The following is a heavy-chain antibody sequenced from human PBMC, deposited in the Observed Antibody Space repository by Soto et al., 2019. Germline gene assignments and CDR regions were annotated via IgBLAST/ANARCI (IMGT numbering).Heavy chain of an antibody. Sequence: GGSLRLSCAASGFTFSSYAMSWVRQAPGKGLEWASAISGSGGSTYYADSVKGRFTISRDNSKNTLYLQMNSLRAEDTAVYYCATFSDYGDYVGDFDYWGQGTLVTVSS. CDR2: ISGSGGST. J-gene: IGHJ4*02. CDR3: ATFSDYGDYVGDFDY. CDR1: GFTFSSYA. D-gene: IGHD4-17*01. V-gene: IGHV3-23*01.